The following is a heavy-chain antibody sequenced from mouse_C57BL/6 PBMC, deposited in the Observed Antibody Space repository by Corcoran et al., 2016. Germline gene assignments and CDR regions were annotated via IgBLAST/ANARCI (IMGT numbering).Heavy chain of an antibody. J-gene: IGHJ4*01. CDR1: GFSLSPSGMG. D-gene: IGHD1-1*02. V-gene: IGHV8-12*01. CDR2: IYWDDDK. Sequence: QVTLKESGPGILQSSQTLSLTCSFSGFSLSPSGMGVSWIRQPSGKGLEWLAHIYWDDDKRYNPSLKSRRTISKDTSRNQVLLTITSVDTADTATYYCARRAMGNYDAMDYWGQGTSVTVSS. CDR3: ARRAMGNYDAMDY.